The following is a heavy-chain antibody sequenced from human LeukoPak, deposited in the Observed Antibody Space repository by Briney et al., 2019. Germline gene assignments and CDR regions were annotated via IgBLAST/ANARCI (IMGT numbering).Heavy chain of an antibody. D-gene: IGHD3-22*01. CDR1: GGSISSYY. Sequence: SETLSLTCTVSGGSISSYYWSWIRQPPGKGLEWIGYIYYSGSTNYNPSLKSRVTISVDTSKNQFSLKLSSVTAADTAVYYCVRVVTSYAFDIWGQGTMVTVSS. V-gene: IGHV4-59*08. J-gene: IGHJ3*02. CDR2: IYYSGST. CDR3: VRVVTSYAFDI.